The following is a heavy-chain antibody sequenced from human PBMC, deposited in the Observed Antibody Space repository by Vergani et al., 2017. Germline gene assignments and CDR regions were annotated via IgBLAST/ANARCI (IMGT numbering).Heavy chain of an antibody. J-gene: IGHJ5*02. CDR2: IIPIFGTA. CDR1: GGTFSSYA. Sequence: QVQLVQSGAEVKKPGSSVKVSCKASGGTFSSYAISWVRQAPEQGLEWMGGIIPIFGTANYAQKFQGRVTITADKSTSTAYMELSSLRSEDTAVYYCARDSGSYSKWVGWFDPWGQGTLVTVSS. D-gene: IGHD1-26*01. V-gene: IGHV1-69*06. CDR3: ARDSGSYSKWVGWFDP.